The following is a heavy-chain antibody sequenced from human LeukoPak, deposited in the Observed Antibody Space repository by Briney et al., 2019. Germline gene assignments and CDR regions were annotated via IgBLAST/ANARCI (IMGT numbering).Heavy chain of an antibody. J-gene: IGHJ4*02. D-gene: IGHD1-7*01. Sequence: PSETLSLTCTVSGGSISSFYWSWIRQPPGKGLEWIGYIYYSGSTSYNPSLKSRVSISVDTSKNQFSLKLSSVTATDTAVYYCAREELELQFDYWGQGTLVTVSS. CDR2: IYYSGST. V-gene: IGHV4-59*12. CDR3: AREELELQFDY. CDR1: GGSISSFY.